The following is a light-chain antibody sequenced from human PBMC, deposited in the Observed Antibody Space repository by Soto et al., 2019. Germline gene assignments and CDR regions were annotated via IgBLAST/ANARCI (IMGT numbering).Light chain of an antibody. CDR1: QSVKTF. V-gene: IGKV3-11*01. CDR3: QQRSNWPTIT. J-gene: IGKJ5*01. Sequence: EVVLTQSPATLSLSPGERATLSCRASQSVKTFLVWYQQRPGQAPRLLIHDASHRAAGIPARFSGNGFGTDFTLTISSLEPEDAVVYDGQQRSNWPTITFCQGTRLEI. CDR2: DAS.